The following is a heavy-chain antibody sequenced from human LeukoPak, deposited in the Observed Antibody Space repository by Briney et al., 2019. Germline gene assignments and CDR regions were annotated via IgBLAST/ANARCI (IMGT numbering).Heavy chain of an antibody. Sequence: PGGSLRLSCAASGFSFSSNSMNWVRQAPGKGLEWVSYISGSSSTIYYADSVKGRFTISRDNSKNTLYLQMNSLRAEDTAVYCCARGEVLLWFGELPKAIGGTPYYFDYWGQGTLVTVSS. CDR1: GFSFSSNS. D-gene: IGHD3-10*01. V-gene: IGHV3-48*01. J-gene: IGHJ4*02. CDR2: ISGSSSTI. CDR3: ARGEVLLWFGELPKAIGGTPYYFDY.